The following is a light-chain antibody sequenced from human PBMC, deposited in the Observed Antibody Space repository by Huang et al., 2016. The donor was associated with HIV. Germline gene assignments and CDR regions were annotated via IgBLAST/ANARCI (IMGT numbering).Light chain of an antibody. CDR1: QSVSSN. V-gene: IGKV3-15*01. CDR3: QQYNNWPPIT. Sequence: EIVMTQPPVTLSVSPGERATLSCRASQSVSSNLAGYQQKPGQAPRLLIYGASTRATGVPARFSGSGSGTEFTLTISSLQSEDFALYYCQQYNNWPPITFGQGTRLEIK. CDR2: GAS. J-gene: IGKJ5*01.